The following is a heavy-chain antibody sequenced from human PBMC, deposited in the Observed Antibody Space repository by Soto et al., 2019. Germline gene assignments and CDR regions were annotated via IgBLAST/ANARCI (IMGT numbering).Heavy chain of an antibody. Sequence: EVQLVESGGGLVKPGGSLRVSCAASGFTFSDYSMNWVRQAPEKGLEWLSSITSTGSYIYYADSVKGRFTISRDNAGSSLFLQMNNLRAEDTAMYYCARDPPYSSSWSYFDYWGQGTLVTVSS. CDR3: ARDPPYSSSWSYFDY. J-gene: IGHJ4*02. CDR2: ITSTGSYI. D-gene: IGHD6-13*01. CDR1: GFTFSDYS. V-gene: IGHV3-21*01.